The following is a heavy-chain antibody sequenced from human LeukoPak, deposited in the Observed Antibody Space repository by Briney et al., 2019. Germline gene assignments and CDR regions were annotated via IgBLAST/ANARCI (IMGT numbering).Heavy chain of an antibody. V-gene: IGHV3-30-3*01. CDR2: ISYDGSNK. CDR3: ARDLWADY. Sequence: PGGSLRLSCAASGFTFSSYAMHWVRQAPGKGLEWVAVISYDGSNKYYADSVKGRFTISRDNSKNTLYLQMNSLRAEDTAVYYCARDLWADYWGQGTLVTVSS. CDR1: GFTFSSYA. J-gene: IGHJ4*02. D-gene: IGHD3-16*01.